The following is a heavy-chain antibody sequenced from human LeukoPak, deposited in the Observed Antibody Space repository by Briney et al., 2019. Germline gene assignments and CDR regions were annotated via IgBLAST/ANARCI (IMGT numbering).Heavy chain of an antibody. CDR2: LKQDGGEK. CDR3: ARQGYDSSGYYDPFDY. D-gene: IGHD3-22*01. Sequence: GGSLRLSCAASGFTFSSYWMSWVRQAPGKGLGWVANLKQDGGEKYYVDSVKGRFTISRDNAKNSLYLQMNSLRAEDTAVYYCARQGYDSSGYYDPFDYWGQGTLVTVSS. J-gene: IGHJ4*02. CDR1: GFTFSSYW. V-gene: IGHV3-7*01.